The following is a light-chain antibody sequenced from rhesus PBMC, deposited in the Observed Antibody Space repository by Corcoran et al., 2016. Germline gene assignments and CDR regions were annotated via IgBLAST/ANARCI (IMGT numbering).Light chain of an antibody. Sequence: DIQMTQSPSALSASVGDRVTISCRASQNIYSNLAWYQQKPGKAPKLLIYAASSLQTGIPSRFSGSGSWTDFTLTIRSLQPEDSAAYYCPHYYDNPFTFGPGTKLDIK. V-gene: IGKV1S12*01. J-gene: IGKJ3*01. CDR3: PHYYDNPFT. CDR2: AAS. CDR1: QNIYSN.